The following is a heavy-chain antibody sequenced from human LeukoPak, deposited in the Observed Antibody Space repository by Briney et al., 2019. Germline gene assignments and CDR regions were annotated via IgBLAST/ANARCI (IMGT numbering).Heavy chain of an antibody. Sequence: KPSETLSFTCTVSGDSFRSYYWSWIRQPPGKGLEWIGYIYYSGSTNYNPSLKSRVTISVDTSKNQFSLKLNSVTAADTAVYYCARGRNLEWFDYWGQGTLVTVSS. CDR3: ARGRNLEWFDY. J-gene: IGHJ5*01. V-gene: IGHV4-59*01. CDR1: GDSFRSYY. D-gene: IGHD3-3*01. CDR2: IYYSGST.